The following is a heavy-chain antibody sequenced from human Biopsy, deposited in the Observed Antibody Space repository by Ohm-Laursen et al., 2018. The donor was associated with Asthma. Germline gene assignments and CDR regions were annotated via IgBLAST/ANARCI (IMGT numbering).Heavy chain of an antibody. D-gene: IGHD3-10*01. Sequence: SLRLSCTASGFTFSSYAMSWVRRAPGKGLEWVSGISWNSGTIGYADSVKGRFTISRDNAKNSLYLQMNSLGPEDTAVYYCARDMGAGPNQPPSGSGSSHLYGMDVWGQGTTVTVSS. CDR2: ISWNSGTI. J-gene: IGHJ6*02. V-gene: IGHV3-9*01. CDR1: GFTFSSYA. CDR3: ARDMGAGPNQPPSGSGSSHLYGMDV.